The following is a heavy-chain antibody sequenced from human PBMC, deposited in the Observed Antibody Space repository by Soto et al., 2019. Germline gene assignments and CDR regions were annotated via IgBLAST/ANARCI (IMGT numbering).Heavy chain of an antibody. Sequence: GGSLRLSCAASGFTFSSYAMSWVRQAPGKGLEWVSAISDSGGSTYYADSVKGRFTIYRDNSKNTLYLQMNSLRAEDTAVYYCAKYSTAMSYYFDYWGQGTLVTVSS. D-gene: IGHD5-18*01. V-gene: IGHV3-23*01. J-gene: IGHJ4*02. CDR1: GFTFSSYA. CDR3: AKYSTAMSYYFDY. CDR2: ISDSGGST.